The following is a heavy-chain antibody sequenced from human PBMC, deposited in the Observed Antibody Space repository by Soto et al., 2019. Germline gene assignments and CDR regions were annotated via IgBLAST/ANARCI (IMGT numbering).Heavy chain of an antibody. CDR2: IKQDGSEK. CDR3: AREPPELRTPRDGMDV. CDR1: GFTFSSYW. J-gene: IGHJ6*02. V-gene: IGHV3-7*03. Sequence: PGGSLRLSCASSGFTFSSYWMSWVRQAPGKGLEWVANIKQDGSEKYYVDSVKGRFTISRDNAKNSLYLQMNSLRAEDTAVYYCAREPPELRTPRDGMDVWGQGTTVAVSS. D-gene: IGHD1-7*01.